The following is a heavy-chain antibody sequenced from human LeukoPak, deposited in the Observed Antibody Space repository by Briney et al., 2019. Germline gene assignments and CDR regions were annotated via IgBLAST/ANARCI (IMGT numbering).Heavy chain of an antibody. V-gene: IGHV3-20*04. CDR2: INWDGGST. Sequence: PGGSLRLSCAASGFIFDDHGMAWVRQVPGKGLEWVSGINWDGGSTVYGDSVKGGFTISRDNDKNSMYVQMNSRRVEDTSLYYCAGGDSSGWYFDLWGRGTLVTVSS. CDR1: GFIFDDHG. D-gene: IGHD6-19*01. J-gene: IGHJ2*01. CDR3: AGGDSSGWYFDL.